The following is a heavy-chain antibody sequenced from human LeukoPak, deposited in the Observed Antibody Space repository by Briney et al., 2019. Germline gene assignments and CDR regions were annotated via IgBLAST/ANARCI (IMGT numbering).Heavy chain of an antibody. Sequence: PSETLSLTCAVYGGSFSGYYWSWIRQPPEKGLEWIGEINHSGSTNYNPSLKSRVTISVDTSKNQFSLKLSSVTAADTAVYYCARRMLRYFDWLPNHAFDIWGQGTMVTVSS. V-gene: IGHV4-34*01. J-gene: IGHJ3*02. CDR2: INHSGST. CDR1: GGSFSGYY. CDR3: ARRMLRYFDWLPNHAFDI. D-gene: IGHD3-9*01.